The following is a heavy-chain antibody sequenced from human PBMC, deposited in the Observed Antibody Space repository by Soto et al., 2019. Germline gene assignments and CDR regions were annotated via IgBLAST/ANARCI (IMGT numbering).Heavy chain of an antibody. J-gene: IGHJ4*02. CDR3: ARAPRRYYDTGGDSGY. V-gene: IGHV1-18*04. CDR1: GYTFSSYG. CDR2: ISGFDGDT. Sequence: QVQLVQSGAEVKKPGASVRVSCKASGYTFSSYGISWVRQAPGQGLEWVGCISGFDGDTTYAQKFHGRVTMTTDTSTTTAYMERTSLGCDDTAVYYCARAPRRYYDTGGDSGYWGQGTLVTVSS. D-gene: IGHD3-22*01.